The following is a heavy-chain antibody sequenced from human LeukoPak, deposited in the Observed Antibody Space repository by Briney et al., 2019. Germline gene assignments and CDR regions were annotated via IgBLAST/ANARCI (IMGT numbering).Heavy chain of an antibody. D-gene: IGHD3-10*01. J-gene: IGHJ5*02. CDR2: INRDGSNT. Sequence: GGCLRLSCAASGYTFSSYWMHWVPHAPGKGLVWGSRINRDGSNTYYADSVRGRFSISRDNAKNTLYLQMNSLRAEDTAVYYCARGYGDWFDPWGQGTLVTVSS. V-gene: IGHV3-74*01. CDR1: GYTFSSYW. CDR3: ARGYGDWFDP.